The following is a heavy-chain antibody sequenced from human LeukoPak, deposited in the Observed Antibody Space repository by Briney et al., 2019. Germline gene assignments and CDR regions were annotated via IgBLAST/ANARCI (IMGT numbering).Heavy chain of an antibody. V-gene: IGHV3-23*01. D-gene: IGHD2-15*01. CDR3: AKDVFCSGGSCYAFDI. CDR2: ISGSGGST. J-gene: IGHJ3*02. Sequence: GGSLRLSCAASGFTFSSYAMSWVRQAPGKGLEWVSAISGSGGSTYYADSVKGRFTISRDNSKNTLYLQMNSLRAEDTAVYYCAKDVFCSGGSCYAFDIWGQGTMVTVSS. CDR1: GFTFSSYA.